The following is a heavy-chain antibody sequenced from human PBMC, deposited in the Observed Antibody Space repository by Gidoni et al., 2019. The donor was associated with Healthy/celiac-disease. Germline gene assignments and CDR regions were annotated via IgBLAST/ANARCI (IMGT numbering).Heavy chain of an antibody. Sequence: EVQLVESGGGLIQPGGSLRLSCAASGFTVSSNYMSWVRQAPGKGLEWVSVIYSGGSTYYADSVKGRFTISRDNSKNTLYLQMNSLRAEDTAVYYCARESSSGYYYFDYWGQGTLVTVSS. J-gene: IGHJ4*02. CDR3: ARESSSGYYYFDY. CDR2: IYSGGST. D-gene: IGHD3-22*01. V-gene: IGHV3-53*01. CDR1: GFTVSSNY.